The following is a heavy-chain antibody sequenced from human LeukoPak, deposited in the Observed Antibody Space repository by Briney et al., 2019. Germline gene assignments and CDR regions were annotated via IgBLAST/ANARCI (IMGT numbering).Heavy chain of an antibody. CDR2: IYHSGST. CDR1: GGSISSGGYY. V-gene: IGHV4-30-2*01. CDR3: ARGALNSSSGGY. Sequence: PSETLSLTCTVSGGSISSGGYYWSWIRQPPGKGLEWIGYIYHSGSTYYNPSLKSRVTISVDRSKNQFSLKLSSVTAADTAVYYCARGALNSSSGGYWGQGTLVTVSS. D-gene: IGHD6-6*01. J-gene: IGHJ4*02.